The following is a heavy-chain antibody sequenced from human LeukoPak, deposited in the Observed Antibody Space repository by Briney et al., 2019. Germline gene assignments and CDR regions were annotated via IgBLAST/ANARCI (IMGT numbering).Heavy chain of an antibody. CDR1: GFTFSSYA. J-gene: IGHJ5*02. V-gene: IGHV3-23*01. CDR2: ISGSGGST. D-gene: IGHD3-9*01. Sequence: GGSLRLSCAASGFTFSSYAMRWVRQAPGKGLEWVSAISGSGGSTYYADSVKGRFTISRDNSKNTLYLQMNSLRAEDTAVYYCAKLRYFDWLFEGNWFDPWGQGTLVTVSS. CDR3: AKLRYFDWLFEGNWFDP.